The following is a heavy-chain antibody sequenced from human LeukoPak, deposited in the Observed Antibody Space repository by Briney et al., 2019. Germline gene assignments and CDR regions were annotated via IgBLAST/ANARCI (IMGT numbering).Heavy chain of an antibody. Sequence: GGSLRLSCAASGFTFSTHWMTWVRQPPGKGLEWVANIKEDGSVKYYVDSVKGRFTISRDNTKNALYLQMNSLRADDTAVYFCARDSTWQLDYWGQGTLITVSS. CDR3: ARDSTWQLDY. D-gene: IGHD5-12*01. CDR2: IKEDGSVK. V-gene: IGHV3-7*03. CDR1: GFTFSTHW. J-gene: IGHJ4*02.